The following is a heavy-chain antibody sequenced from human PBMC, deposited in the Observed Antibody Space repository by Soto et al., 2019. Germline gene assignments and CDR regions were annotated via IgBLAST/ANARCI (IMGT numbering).Heavy chain of an antibody. CDR2: ISYDGSNK. D-gene: IGHD3-22*01. Sequence: PGGSLRLSCAASGFTFSSYGMHWVRQAPGKGLEWVAVISYDGSNKYYADSVKGRFTISRDNSKNTLYLQMNSLRAEDTAVYYCARGSTMIVVAVKDFRWFDPWGQGTLVTVSS. J-gene: IGHJ5*02. CDR3: ARGSTMIVVAVKDFRWFDP. CDR1: GFTFSSYG. V-gene: IGHV3-30*03.